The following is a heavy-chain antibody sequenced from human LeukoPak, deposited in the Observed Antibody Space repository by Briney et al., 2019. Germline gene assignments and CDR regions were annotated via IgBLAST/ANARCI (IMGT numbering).Heavy chain of an antibody. CDR2: IIPIFGTA. V-gene: IGHV1-69*05. CDR3: ARVLGYSSSWYRLDY. J-gene: IGHJ4*02. Sequence: SVKVSCKASGGTFSSYAISWVRQAPGQGLEWMGGIIPIFGTANYAQKFQGRVTITTDESTSTAYMELSSLRSEDTAVYYCARVLGYSSSWYRLDYWGQGTLVTVSS. D-gene: IGHD6-13*01. CDR1: GGTFSSYA.